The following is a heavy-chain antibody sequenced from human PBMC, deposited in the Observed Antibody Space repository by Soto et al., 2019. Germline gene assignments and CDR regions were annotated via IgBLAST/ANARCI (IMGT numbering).Heavy chain of an antibody. CDR3: ARVFWKYQLDY. CDR2: IYYSGST. J-gene: IGHJ4*02. CDR1: GGSISSYY. D-gene: IGHD2-2*01. V-gene: IGHV4-59*01. Sequence: LSLTCTVSGGSISSYYWSWIRQPPGKGLEWIGYIYYSGSTNYNPSLKSRVTISVDTSKNQFSLKLSSVTAADTAVYYCARVFWKYQLDYWGQGTLVTVSS.